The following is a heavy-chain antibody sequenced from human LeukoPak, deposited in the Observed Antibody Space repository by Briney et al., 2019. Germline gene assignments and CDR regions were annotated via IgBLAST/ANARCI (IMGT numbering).Heavy chain of an antibody. CDR1: GGSISSGGYS. D-gene: IGHD3-22*01. J-gene: IGHJ4*02. Sequence: SETLSLTCAVSGGSISSGGYSWSWIRQPPGKGLEWIGYIYHSGSTYYNPSLKSRVTISVDRSKNQFSLKLSSVTAADTAVCYCASGYYYDSSGYYHLDYWGQGTLVTVSS. V-gene: IGHV4-30-2*01. CDR2: IYHSGST. CDR3: ASGYYYDSSGYYHLDY.